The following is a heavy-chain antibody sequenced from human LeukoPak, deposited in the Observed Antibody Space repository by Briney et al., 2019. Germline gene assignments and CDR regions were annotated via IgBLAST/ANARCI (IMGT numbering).Heavy chain of an antibody. Sequence: PGESLKISCKGSGYRFTKYWIGWVRQMPGKGLEWMGIIYPGDSDARYSPSFQGQVTISADKSINTAYLQWSSLKASDTAMYYCARGVDMKQWLTGYYYYYGMDVWGQGTTVTVSS. CDR1: GYRFTKYW. D-gene: IGHD6-19*01. J-gene: IGHJ6*02. CDR3: ARGVDMKQWLTGYYYYYGMDV. CDR2: IYPGDSDA. V-gene: IGHV5-51*01.